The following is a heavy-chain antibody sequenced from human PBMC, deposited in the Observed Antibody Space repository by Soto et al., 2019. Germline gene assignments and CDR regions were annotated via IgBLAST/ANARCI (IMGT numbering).Heavy chain of an antibody. J-gene: IGHJ5*02. Sequence: PGGSLRLSCAASGFTFSSYGMHWVRQAPGKGLEWVAVIWYDGSNKYYADSVKGRFTISRDNSKNTLYLQMNSLRAEDTAVYYCARDQEYSGYDSWGYNWFDPWGQGTLVTVSS. V-gene: IGHV3-33*01. CDR1: GFTFSSYG. CDR2: IWYDGSNK. D-gene: IGHD5-12*01. CDR3: ARDQEYSGYDSWGYNWFDP.